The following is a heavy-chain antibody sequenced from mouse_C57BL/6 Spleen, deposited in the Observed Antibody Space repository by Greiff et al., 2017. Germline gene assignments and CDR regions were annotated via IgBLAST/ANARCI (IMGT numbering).Heavy chain of an antibody. Sequence: EVQLVESEGGLVQPGSSLKLSCSASGFTFSDYYLAWVRQVPETGLEWVANINYDGSSIYYLDSLKSRFIISRDNEKNILYLQMSRLKSEDTATYYCARERAPYSNYFDYGGKGTTLTVSS. D-gene: IGHD2-5*01. CDR3: ARERAPYSNYFDY. CDR2: INYDGSSI. J-gene: IGHJ2*01. V-gene: IGHV5-16*01. CDR1: GFTFSDYY.